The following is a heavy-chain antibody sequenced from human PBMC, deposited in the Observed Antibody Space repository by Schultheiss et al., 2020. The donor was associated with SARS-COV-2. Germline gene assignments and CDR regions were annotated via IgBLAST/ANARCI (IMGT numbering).Heavy chain of an antibody. CDR3: ARSPRPPTLHYYMDV. CDR1: GGTFSSYA. V-gene: IGHV1-69*13. CDR2: IIPIFGTA. D-gene: IGHD6-6*01. Sequence: SVKVSCKASGGTFSSYAISWVRQAPGQGLEWMGGIIPIFGTANYAQKFQGRVTITADESTSTAYMELSSLRSEDTAVYYCARSPRPPTLHYYMDVWGKGTTVTVSS. J-gene: IGHJ6*03.